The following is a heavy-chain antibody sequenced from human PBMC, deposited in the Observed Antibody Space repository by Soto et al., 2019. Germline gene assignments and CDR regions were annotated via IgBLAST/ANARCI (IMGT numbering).Heavy chain of an antibody. CDR1: GFTFSSYA. CDR3: ARDLDVGIGELLPDY. CDR2: ISYDGSNK. V-gene: IGHV3-30-3*01. D-gene: IGHD3-10*01. Sequence: QVQLVESGGGVVQPGRSLRLSCAASGFTFSSYAMHWVRQAPGKGLEWVAVISYDGSNKYYADSVKGRFTISRDNSKNTLYLQMNSLRAEDTAVYYCARDLDVGIGELLPDYWGQGTLVTVSS. J-gene: IGHJ4*02.